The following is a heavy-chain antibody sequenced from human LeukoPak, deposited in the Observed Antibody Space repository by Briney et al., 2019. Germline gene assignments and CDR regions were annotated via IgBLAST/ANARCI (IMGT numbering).Heavy chain of an antibody. CDR2: IAPNSGAT. D-gene: IGHD6-13*01. Sequence: ASVKVSCKASGYTFTDYYMHWVRQVPGQGLEWMGWIAPNSGATKYAQRFQGRVTMTRDTSISTAYMELSSLRSDDAAMYYCARGGSVQQKLAYQYWGQGTLVTVSS. J-gene: IGHJ1*01. CDR1: GYTFTDYY. CDR3: ARGGSVQQKLAYQY. V-gene: IGHV1-2*02.